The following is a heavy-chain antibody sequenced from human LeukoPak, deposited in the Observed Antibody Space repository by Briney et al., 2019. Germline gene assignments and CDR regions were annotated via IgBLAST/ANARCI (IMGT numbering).Heavy chain of an antibody. D-gene: IGHD6-19*01. CDR3: ARGLYSSGGHGSNWFDP. J-gene: IGHJ5*02. CDR1: GYSFTSYW. V-gene: IGHV5-51*01. Sequence: GESLKISCTGSGYSFTSYWIGWVRQMPGKGLEWMGIIYPGDSDTRYSPSFQGQVTISADKSISTAYPQWSSLKASDTAMYYCARGLYSSGGHGSNWFDPWGQGTLVTVSS. CDR2: IYPGDSDT.